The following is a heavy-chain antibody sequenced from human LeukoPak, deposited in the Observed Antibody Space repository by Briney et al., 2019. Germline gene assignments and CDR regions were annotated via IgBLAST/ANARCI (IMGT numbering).Heavy chain of an antibody. V-gene: IGHV3-21*01. CDR2: ISSSSSYI. J-gene: IGHJ4*02. Sequence: GGSLRLSCAASGFTFSSYSTNWVRQAPGKGLEWVSSISSSSSYIYYADSVKGRFTISRDNAKNSLYLQMNSLRAEDTAVYYCASQYYYGPTGYYGGFDYWGQGTPVTVSS. CDR1: GFTFSSYS. D-gene: IGHD3-22*01. CDR3: ASQYYYGPTGYYGGFDY.